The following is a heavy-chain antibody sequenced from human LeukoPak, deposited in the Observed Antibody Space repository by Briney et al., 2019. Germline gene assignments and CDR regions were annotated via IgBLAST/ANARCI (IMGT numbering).Heavy chain of an antibody. Sequence: GGSLRLSCAASGFTFRSYNMNWVRQAPGNGLEWVSYITGGSTTIYHADSVKGRFTISRDNSKNTLYLQMNSLRAEDTAVYYCATELWYDAFDIWGQGTMVTVSS. CDR1: GFTFRSYN. CDR2: ITGGSTTI. V-gene: IGHV3-48*01. D-gene: IGHD5-18*01. J-gene: IGHJ3*02. CDR3: ATELWYDAFDI.